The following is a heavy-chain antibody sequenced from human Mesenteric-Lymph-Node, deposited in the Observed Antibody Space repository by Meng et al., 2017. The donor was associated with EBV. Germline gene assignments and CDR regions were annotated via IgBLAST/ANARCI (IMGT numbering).Heavy chain of an antibody. CDR2: SGRS. CDR3: ARRLHYYGCLGS. V-gene: IGHV4-4*08. D-gene: IGHD3-10*01. CDR1: GGAISSDL. J-gene: IGHJ4*02. Sequence: QVRLQGSGPGLVKPSETLSLTCSISGGAISSDLWGWIRQPPGKGLEWIGDSGRSNYNPSLKSRVTISVDTSKNQFSLKLSSVTAADTAVYYCARRLHYYGCLGSWSQGTLVTVSS.